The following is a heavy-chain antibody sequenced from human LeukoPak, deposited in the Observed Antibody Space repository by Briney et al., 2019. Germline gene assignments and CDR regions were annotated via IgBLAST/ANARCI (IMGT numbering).Heavy chain of an antibody. Sequence: GGSLRLSCAASGFTFSSYWISWVRQAPGKGLEWVANIKQDGSEKYYVDSVKGRFTISRDNAKNSLYLQMNSLRAEDTAVYYCARAKDSYYYYYMDVWGKGTTVTVSS. CDR2: IKQDGSEK. J-gene: IGHJ6*03. CDR1: GFTFSSYW. CDR3: ARAKDSYYYYYMDV. V-gene: IGHV3-7*01.